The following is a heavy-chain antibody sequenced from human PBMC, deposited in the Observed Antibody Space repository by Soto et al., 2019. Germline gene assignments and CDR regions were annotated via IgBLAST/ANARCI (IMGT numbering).Heavy chain of an antibody. J-gene: IGHJ5*02. CDR3: ARHAYYDGGAREQSNNWFDP. D-gene: IGHD1-26*01. CDR1: GYSLTSYW. Sequence: GESLKISCKGSGYSLTSYWIGWVHQMPGKGLEWMGIIYPGDSDTRYSPSFQGQVTISADKSISTAYLQWSSLKASDTAMYYCARHAYYDGGAREQSNNWFDPWGQGTLVTVSS. V-gene: IGHV5-51*07. CDR2: IYPGDSDT.